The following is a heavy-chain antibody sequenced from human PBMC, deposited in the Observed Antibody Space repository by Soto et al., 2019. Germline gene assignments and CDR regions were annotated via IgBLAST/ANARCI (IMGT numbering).Heavy chain of an antibody. V-gene: IGHV3-48*03. Sequence: EVQLLESGGGLVQPGGSLRLSCGVSGFTFNDFEMNWVRQAPGKGLEWLAYIDGSGTTKKYADSVRGRFNISRDNPNNSLFLQMSSQSAADTAIYYCARGCGRFNYCGQGTLVYVSS. CDR1: GFTFNDFE. CDR2: IDGSGTTK. J-gene: IGHJ4*02. CDR3: ARGCGRFNY.